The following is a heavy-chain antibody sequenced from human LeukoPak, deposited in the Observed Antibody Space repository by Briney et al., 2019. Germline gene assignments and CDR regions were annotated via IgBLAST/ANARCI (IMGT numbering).Heavy chain of an antibody. Sequence: PSETLSLTCAVYGGSFSNYYWSWIRQPPGKGLEWIGSIYYSGSTYYNPSLKSRVTISVDTSKNQFSLKLSSVTAADTAVYYCARRDSSGYYDWFDPWGQGTLVTVSS. D-gene: IGHD3-22*01. V-gene: IGHV4-34*01. CDR3: ARRDSSGYYDWFDP. J-gene: IGHJ5*02. CDR1: GGSFSNYY. CDR2: IYYSGST.